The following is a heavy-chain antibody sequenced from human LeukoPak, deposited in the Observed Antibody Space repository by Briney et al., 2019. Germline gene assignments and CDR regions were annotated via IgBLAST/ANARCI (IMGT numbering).Heavy chain of an antibody. Sequence: ASVKVSCKASGYTFTGHYMNWVRQAPGQGLEWMGWINSNSGGTNYAQKFQGRVTMTRDTSISTAYMELSSLRSDDTAVYYCARVEYHYDSSGYYDYWGQGTLVTVSS. D-gene: IGHD3-22*01. CDR3: ARVEYHYDSSGYYDY. J-gene: IGHJ4*02. CDR2: INSNSGGT. V-gene: IGHV1-2*02. CDR1: GYTFTGHY.